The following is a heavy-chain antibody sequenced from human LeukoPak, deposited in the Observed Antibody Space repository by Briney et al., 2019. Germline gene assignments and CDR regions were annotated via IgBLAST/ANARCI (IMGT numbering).Heavy chain of an antibody. D-gene: IGHD6-6*01. CDR3: ASPSIAARSFDY. J-gene: IGHJ4*02. V-gene: IGHV1-69*01. CDR2: IIPIFGTA. CDR1: GGTFSSYA. Sequence: SVKVSCKASGGTFSSYAISWVRQAPGQGLEWMGGIIPIFGTANYAQKFQGRVTITADESTSTAYMELSSLRSEDTAVYYCASPSIAARSFDYWGQGTLVTVSS.